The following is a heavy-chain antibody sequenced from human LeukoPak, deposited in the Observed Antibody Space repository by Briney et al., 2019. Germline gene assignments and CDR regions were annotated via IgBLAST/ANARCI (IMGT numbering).Heavy chain of an antibody. CDR2: IIPIFGTA. V-gene: IGHV1-69*05. CDR1: GYTFTSYD. D-gene: IGHD6-13*01. Sequence: SVKVSCKASGYTFTSYDINWVRQATGQGLEWMGGIIPIFGTANYAQKFQGRVTITTDESTSTAYMELSSLRSEDTAVYYCASGYSSSWYAGGFDYWGQGTLVTVSS. CDR3: ASGYSSSWYAGGFDY. J-gene: IGHJ4*02.